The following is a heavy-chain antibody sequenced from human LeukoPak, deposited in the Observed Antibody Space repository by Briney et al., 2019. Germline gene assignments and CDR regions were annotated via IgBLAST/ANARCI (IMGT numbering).Heavy chain of an antibody. CDR2: ITSSGDNT. V-gene: IGHV3-23*01. J-gene: IGHJ4*02. CDR3: AKDTYCSVGSCYSAS. CDR1: GFNFFNYD. Sequence: GESLRLSCAASGFNFFNYDMNWVRHAPGKGLEWVSAITSSGDNTYYADSVKGRFTISRDNSKNTLYLQMNSLRAEDTALYFCAKDTYCSVGSCYSASWGQGTLVTVSS. D-gene: IGHD2-15*01.